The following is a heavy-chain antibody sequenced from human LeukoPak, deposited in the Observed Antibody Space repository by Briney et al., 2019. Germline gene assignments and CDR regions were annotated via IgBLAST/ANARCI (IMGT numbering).Heavy chain of an antibody. V-gene: IGHV1-46*01. CDR1: GYTFTSYY. CDR3: ARSPSASTPYYFDY. J-gene: IGHJ4*02. Sequence: ASVKVSCKASGYTFTSYYMHWVRQAPGQGLEWMGIINPSGGTTNYAQKFQGRVTMTRDTSTGTVYLDLSSLRPEDTAVYYCARSPSASTPYYFDYWGQGTLVTVSS. CDR2: INPSGGTT. D-gene: IGHD3-16*01.